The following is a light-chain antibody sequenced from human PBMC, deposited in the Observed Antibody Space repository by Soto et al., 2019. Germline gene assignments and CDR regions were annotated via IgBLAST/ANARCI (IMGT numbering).Light chain of an antibody. Sequence: EIVCTQSPGTLSLSPGERATLSCRASQSVPSRYLAWYQQKPGQAPRFLIYGASTRATGIPDRFSGSGSGTDFTLTISRLEPEDFAVYYCQQYGSSPTTFGQGTKVDIK. CDR1: QSVPSRY. J-gene: IGKJ1*01. CDR2: GAS. CDR3: QQYGSSPTT. V-gene: IGKV3-20*01.